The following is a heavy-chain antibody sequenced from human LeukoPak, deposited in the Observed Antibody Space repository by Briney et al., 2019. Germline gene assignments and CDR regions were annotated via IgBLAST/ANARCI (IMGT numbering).Heavy chain of an antibody. CDR1: GYSFTSYW. J-gene: IGHJ6*02. CDR3: ARRDQIAAAGTEGYYYYYGMDV. CDR2: IYPGDSDT. Sequence: GESLKISCKGSGYSFTSYWIGWVRPMPGKGLEWMGIIYPGDSDTRYSPSFQGQVTISADTSISTAYLQWSSLKASDTAMYYCARRDQIAAAGTEGYYYYYGMDVWGQGTTVTVSS. D-gene: IGHD6-13*01. V-gene: IGHV5-51*01.